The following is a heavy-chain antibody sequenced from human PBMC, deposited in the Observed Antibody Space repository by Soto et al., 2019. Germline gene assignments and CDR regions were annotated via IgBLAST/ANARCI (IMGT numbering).Heavy chain of an antibody. CDR3: ARDGSSGSSFVDY. Sequence: QVQLVQSVAEVKKPGSSVKVSCKASGGTFSSYAISWVLQAPGQGLEWMGGIIPIFGTANYAQKYQGRVKITADASTSTAYMELSSLRSEDTAVDSCARDGSSGSSFVDYWGQGTLVTVSS. V-gene: IGHV1-69*01. CDR2: IIPIFGTA. J-gene: IGHJ4*02. D-gene: IGHD3-22*01. CDR1: GGTFSSYA.